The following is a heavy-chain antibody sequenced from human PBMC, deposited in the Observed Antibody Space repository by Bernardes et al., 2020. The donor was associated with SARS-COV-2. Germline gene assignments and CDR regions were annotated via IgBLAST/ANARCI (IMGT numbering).Heavy chain of an antibody. V-gene: IGHV5-51*01. D-gene: IGHD2-2*01. CDR2: IYPGDSDT. Sequence: GESLKISCKGSGYSFTSYWIGWVRQMPGKGLEWMGIIYPGDSDTRYKPSFQGQVTISADKSISTAYLQWSSLKASDTALYYCARLSGMCSSTSCLHDAFDIWGQGTMVTVSS. CDR3: ARLSGMCSSTSCLHDAFDI. J-gene: IGHJ3*02. CDR1: GYSFTSYW.